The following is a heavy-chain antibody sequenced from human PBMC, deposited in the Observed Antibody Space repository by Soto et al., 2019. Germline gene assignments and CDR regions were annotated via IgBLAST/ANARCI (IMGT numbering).Heavy chain of an antibody. D-gene: IGHD6-13*01. CDR2: IIPIFGTA. CDR1: GGTFSSYA. V-gene: IGHV1-69*01. CDR3: AGGTAAGTRRYYYYGMDV. Sequence: QVQLVQSGAEVKKPGSSVKVSCKASGGTFSSYAISWVRQAPGQGLEWMGGIIPIFGTANYAQKFQGRVTITADEATSTAYRELSSLRSEDTAVYYCAGGTAAGTRRYYYYGMDVWGQGTTVTGSS. J-gene: IGHJ6*02.